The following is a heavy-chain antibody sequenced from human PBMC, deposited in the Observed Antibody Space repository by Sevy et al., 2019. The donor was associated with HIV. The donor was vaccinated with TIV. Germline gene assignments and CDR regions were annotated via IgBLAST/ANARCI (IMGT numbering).Heavy chain of an antibody. J-gene: IGHJ3*02. Sequence: ASVKVSCKASGYTFTGYYMHWVRQAPGRGLEWMGWINPNSGGTNYAQKFQGRVTMTRDTSISTAYMELSRLRSDDTAVYYCASSSGYCSSTSCPRHWGAFDIWGQGTMVTVSS. CDR1: GYTFTGYY. CDR3: ASSSGYCSSTSCPRHWGAFDI. V-gene: IGHV1-2*02. CDR2: INPNSGGT. D-gene: IGHD2-2*03.